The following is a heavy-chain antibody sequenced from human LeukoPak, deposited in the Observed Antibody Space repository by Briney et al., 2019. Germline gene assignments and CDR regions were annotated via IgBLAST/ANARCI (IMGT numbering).Heavy chain of an antibody. CDR1: GYTFTSYD. Sequence: ASVKVSCKASGYTFTSYDINWVRQATGQGLEWMGWMNPISGNTGYAQKFQGRVTMTRNTSISTAYMELSSLRSEDTAVYYCARVIGGASLNWFDRWGQGTLVTVSS. CDR2: MNPISGNT. D-gene: IGHD1-26*01. V-gene: IGHV1-8*01. J-gene: IGHJ5*02. CDR3: ARVIGGASLNWFDR.